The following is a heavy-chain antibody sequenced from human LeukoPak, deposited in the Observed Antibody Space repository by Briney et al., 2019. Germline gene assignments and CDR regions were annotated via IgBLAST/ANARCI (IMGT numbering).Heavy chain of an antibody. D-gene: IGHD5-18*01. J-gene: IGHJ4*02. CDR2: IYYSGST. CDR1: GGSISSSSYY. CDR3: ARQMTQTLRGYSYGHSDY. V-gene: IGHV4-39*01. Sequence: PSETLSLTCTVSGGSISSSSYYWGWIRQPPGKGLEWIGSIYYSGSTYYNPSLKSRVTISVDTSKNQFSLKLSSVTAADTAVYYCARQMTQTLRGYSYGHSDYWGQGTLVTVSS.